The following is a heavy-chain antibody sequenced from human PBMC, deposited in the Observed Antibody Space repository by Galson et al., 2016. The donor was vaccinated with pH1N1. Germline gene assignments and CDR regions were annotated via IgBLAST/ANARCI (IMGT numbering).Heavy chain of an antibody. Sequence: SLRLSCAASEFIFSNKWMHWLRQSPGKGLEWLSVLKSDGTSARYADSVKGRFTISRDNAKNTLYLQMNSLRVEDTSVYYCIREMSWGQGVLVTVS. CDR1: EFIFSNKW. V-gene: IGHV3-74*01. CDR3: IREMS. J-gene: IGHJ5*02. CDR2: LKSDGTSA.